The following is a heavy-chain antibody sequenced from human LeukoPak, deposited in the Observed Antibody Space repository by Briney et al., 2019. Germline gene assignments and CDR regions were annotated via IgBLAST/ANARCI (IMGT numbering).Heavy chain of an antibody. CDR2: INPNSGGT. CDR3: ATFGVVTNSIYYYYGMDV. D-gene: IGHD3-3*01. V-gene: IGHV1-2*06. Sequence: ASVKVSCKASGYTFTGYYKHWVRQAPGQGLEWMGRINPNSGGTNYAQKFQGRVTMTRDTSISTAYMELSRLRSDDTAVYYCATFGVVTNSIYYYYGMDVWGQGTTVTVSS. CDR1: GYTFTGYY. J-gene: IGHJ6*02.